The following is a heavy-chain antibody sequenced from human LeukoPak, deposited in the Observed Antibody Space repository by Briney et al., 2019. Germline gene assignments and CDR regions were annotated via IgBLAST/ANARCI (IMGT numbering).Heavy chain of an antibody. Sequence: PGGSLRLSCAAPGLTFSGYDMHWVRQAPGKGLVWVSHVNSDGSWTSHADSVKGRFTISKDNAKNTVYLQMNNLRTEDTAVYYCVSFYETNWGRGTLVTVSS. D-gene: IGHD2-2*01. CDR2: VNSDGSWT. J-gene: IGHJ4*02. V-gene: IGHV3-74*01. CDR1: GLTFSGYD. CDR3: VSFYETN.